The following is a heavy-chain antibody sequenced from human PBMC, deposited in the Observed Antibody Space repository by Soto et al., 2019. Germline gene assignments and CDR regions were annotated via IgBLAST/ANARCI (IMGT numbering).Heavy chain of an antibody. D-gene: IGHD1-1*01. V-gene: IGHV3-48*03. CDR3: AREERNDAFDI. CDR2: ISSSGSSI. Sequence: GGSLRLSCAASGFTFVSYEINFFRQAPWKGLEWVSYISSSGSSIYYEDSVKGRFTISRDNAKNSLYLQMNSLRAEDTAVYYCAREERNDAFDIWGQGTMVTVSS. CDR1: GFTFVSYE. J-gene: IGHJ3*02.